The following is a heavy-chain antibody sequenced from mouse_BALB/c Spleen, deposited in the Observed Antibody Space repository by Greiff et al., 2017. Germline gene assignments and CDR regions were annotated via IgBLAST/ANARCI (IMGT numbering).Heavy chain of an antibody. J-gene: IGHJ4*01. CDR3: ASGEDGYYAMDY. D-gene: IGHD2-3*01. CDR2: ISTYYGDA. Sequence: QVQLKESGAELVRPGVSVKISCKGSGYTFTDYAMHWVKQSHAKSLEWIGVISTYYGDASYNQKFKGKATMTVDKSSSTAYMELARLTSEDSAMYYCASGEDGYYAMDYWGQGTSVTVSS. V-gene: IGHV1S137*01. CDR1: GYTFTDYA.